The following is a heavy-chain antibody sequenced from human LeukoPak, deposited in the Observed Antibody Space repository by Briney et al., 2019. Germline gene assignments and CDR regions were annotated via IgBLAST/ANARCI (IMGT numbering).Heavy chain of an antibody. J-gene: IGHJ4*02. Sequence: ASVKVSCEASGYTFTSYYMHWVRQAPGQGLEWMGIINPSGGSTSYAQKFQGRVTMTRDMSTSTVYMELSSLRSEDTAVYYCASNSCSGGSCYLRHDYWGQGTLVTVSS. CDR2: INPSGGST. CDR1: GYTFTSYY. V-gene: IGHV1-46*01. CDR3: ASNSCSGGSCYLRHDY. D-gene: IGHD2-15*01.